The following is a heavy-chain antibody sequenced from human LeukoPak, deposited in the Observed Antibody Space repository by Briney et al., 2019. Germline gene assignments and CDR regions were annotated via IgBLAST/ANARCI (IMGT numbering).Heavy chain of an antibody. CDR1: GGSFSGYY. CDR2: INHSGST. V-gene: IGHV4-34*01. CDR3: ARHPVTTFYYYGMDV. Sequence: SETLSLTSAVYGGSFSGYYWSWIRQPPGKGLEWIGEINHSGSTNYNPSLKSRVTISVDTSKNQFSLKLSSVTAADTAVYYCARHPVTTFYYYGMDVWGQGTTVTVSS. D-gene: IGHD4-17*01. J-gene: IGHJ6*02.